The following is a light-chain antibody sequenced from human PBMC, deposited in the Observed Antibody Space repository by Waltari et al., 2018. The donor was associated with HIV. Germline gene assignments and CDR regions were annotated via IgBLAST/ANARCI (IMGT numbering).Light chain of an antibody. J-gene: IGLJ3*02. CDR3: QSGGSSGSWV. Sequence: SNELTPPPSVSVSPGQTARITYSGDALANHYPYWFQQKPGQAPVLVIYKDTERPSGIPERFSGSRSGTTVKLTISGVQAEDEADYYCQSGGSSGSWVFGGGTKLTVL. CDR2: KDT. CDR1: ALANHY. V-gene: IGLV3-25*03.